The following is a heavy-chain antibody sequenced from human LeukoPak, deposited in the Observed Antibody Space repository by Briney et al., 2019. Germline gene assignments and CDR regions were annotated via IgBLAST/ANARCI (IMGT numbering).Heavy chain of an antibody. V-gene: IGHV3-21*01. J-gene: IGHJ6*03. CDR2: IISSGPFM. CDR1: GFSFRDFS. Sequence: AGSLTPSCTASGFSFRDFSFNWVRQSPRKGLEWVASIISSGPFMYHSDSLRGRFTISRDNAKNSLYLQLNSLRPEDTAIYYCVRDGVFGRYFYHYMDVWGKGTTVTVSS. CDR3: VRDGVFGRYFYHYMDV. D-gene: IGHD2-15*01.